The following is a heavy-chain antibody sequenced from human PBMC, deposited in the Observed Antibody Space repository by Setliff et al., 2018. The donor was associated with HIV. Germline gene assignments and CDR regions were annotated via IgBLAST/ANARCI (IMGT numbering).Heavy chain of an antibody. CDR2: IFYTGNT. V-gene: IGHV4-30-4*08. CDR3: ARTYSSNWYIDY. CDR1: GGSIGSDDYY. Sequence: SETLSLTCTVSGGSIGSDDYYWTWIRQPPGKGLELIGYIFYTGNTYYSPSLENRLTISVDTSKNQFSLKLSSVTAADTAIYYCARTYSSNWYIDYWGQGTLVTVSS. D-gene: IGHD6-13*01. J-gene: IGHJ4*02.